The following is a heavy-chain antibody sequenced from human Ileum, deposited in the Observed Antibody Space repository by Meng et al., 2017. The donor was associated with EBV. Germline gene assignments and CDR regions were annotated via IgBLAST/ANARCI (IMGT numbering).Heavy chain of an antibody. V-gene: IGHV1-2*06. Sequence: QVQLVQSGAEVKKPGASVKFSCKASGYTFTGYYMHWVRQAPGQGLEWMGRINPNSGATEYAQNFQGRVTMTRDTSISTAYMELSRLRSDDTAVYYCARDSRHCTSASCYSWYFDLWGRGTLGTVSS. D-gene: IGHD2-2*02. CDR3: ARDSRHCTSASCYSWYFDL. CDR1: GYTFTGYY. J-gene: IGHJ2*01. CDR2: INPNSGAT.